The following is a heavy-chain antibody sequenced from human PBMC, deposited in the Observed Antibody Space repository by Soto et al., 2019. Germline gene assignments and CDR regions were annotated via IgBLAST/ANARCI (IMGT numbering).Heavy chain of an antibody. CDR3: AKEGGSGRITYFDY. Sequence: GGSLRLSCAASGFTFSSYGMHWVRQAPGKGLEWVAVISYDGSNKYYADSVKGRFTISRDNSKNTLYLQMNSLRAEDTAVYYCAKEGGSGRITYFDYWGQGTLVTVSS. V-gene: IGHV3-30*18. CDR1: GFTFSSYG. CDR2: ISYDGSNK. D-gene: IGHD2-15*01. J-gene: IGHJ4*02.